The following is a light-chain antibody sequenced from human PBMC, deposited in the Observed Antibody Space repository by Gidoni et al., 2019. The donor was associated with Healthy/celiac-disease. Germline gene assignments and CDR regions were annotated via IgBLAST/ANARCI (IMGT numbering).Light chain of an antibody. V-gene: IGKV3-11*01. CDR1: QSVSSY. CDR3: QQRSNWLLT. J-gene: IGKJ4*01. CDR2: DAS. Sequence: EIVLTQSPATLSLSPGERATLSCRASQSVSSYLAWYQQKPGQAPRLLIYDASNRATGIPARFSGSGSGTYFTLTISSLEPEDFAVYYCQQRSNWLLTFXGXTKVEIK.